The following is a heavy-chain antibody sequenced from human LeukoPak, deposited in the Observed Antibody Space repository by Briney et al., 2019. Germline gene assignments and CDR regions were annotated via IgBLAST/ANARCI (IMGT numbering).Heavy chain of an antibody. CDR3: ANGRGYYEMYGVDV. V-gene: IGHV3-30*04. J-gene: IGHJ6*02. CDR1: GFTFSTYA. D-gene: IGHD3-3*01. Sequence: GGSLRFSCAASGFTFSTYAMHWVRQAPGKGLEWVAVISFHGSNIYYADSVKGRLTVSRDNSKNTLYLQMNSLRAEDAAVYYCANGRGYYEMYGVDVWGQGTTVTVSS. CDR2: ISFHGSNI.